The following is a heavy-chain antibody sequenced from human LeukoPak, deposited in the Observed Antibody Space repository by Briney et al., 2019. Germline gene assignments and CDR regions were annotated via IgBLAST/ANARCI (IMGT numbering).Heavy chain of an antibody. Sequence: GGSLRLSCAASGFTFSTYIMNWVRQTPGKGLEWVSYISSSSSTIYYADSVKGRFTTSRDNAKNSLYLQMNSLRAEDTAVYYCARDLSSSWIYYFDYWGQGTLVTVSS. J-gene: IGHJ4*02. CDR1: GFTFSTYI. CDR3: ARDLSSSWIYYFDY. D-gene: IGHD6-13*01. V-gene: IGHV3-48*01. CDR2: ISSSSSTI.